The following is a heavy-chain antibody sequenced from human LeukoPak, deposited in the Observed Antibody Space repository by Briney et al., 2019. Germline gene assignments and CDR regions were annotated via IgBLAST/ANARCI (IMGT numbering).Heavy chain of an antibody. Sequence: SETLSLTCTVSGASISSSFWSWIRQPPGKGLEWIGYINYTGSTNYNPSLKSRVTISVDTSKNQFSLNLSSVTAADTAVYYCASNPYYDYVWGSYRYDDYWGQGTLVTVSS. J-gene: IGHJ4*02. V-gene: IGHV4-59*08. D-gene: IGHD3-16*02. CDR1: GASISSSF. CDR2: INYTGST. CDR3: ASNPYYDYVWGSYRYDDY.